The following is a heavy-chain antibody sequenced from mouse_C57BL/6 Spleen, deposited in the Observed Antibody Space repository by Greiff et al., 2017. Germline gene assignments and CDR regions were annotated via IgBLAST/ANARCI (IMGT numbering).Heavy chain of an antibody. CDR3: ARMDSNYFDY. J-gene: IGHJ2*01. V-gene: IGHV5-6*01. CDR2: ISSGGSYT. Sequence: EVKLVESGGDLVKPGGSLKLSCAASGFTFSSYGMSWVRQTPDKRLEWVATISSGGSYTNYQDSVKGGFTISRDNAKNTLYLQMSSLKSEDTAMCYYARMDSNYFDYWGQGTTLTVSS. CDR1: GFTFSSYG. D-gene: IGHD2-5*01.